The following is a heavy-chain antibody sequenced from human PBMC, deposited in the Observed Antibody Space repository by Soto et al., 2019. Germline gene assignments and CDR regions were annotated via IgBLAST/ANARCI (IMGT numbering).Heavy chain of an antibody. Sequence: ASVKVSCKVSGYTLTELSMHWVRQAPGKGLEWMGGFDPEDGETIYAQKFQGRVTMTEDTSTDTAYMELSSLRSEDTAVYYCATAPSGYSSGWSFDIWGQGTMVTVSS. J-gene: IGHJ3*02. CDR1: GYTLTELS. V-gene: IGHV1-24*01. CDR3: ATAPSGYSSGWSFDI. D-gene: IGHD6-19*01. CDR2: FDPEDGET.